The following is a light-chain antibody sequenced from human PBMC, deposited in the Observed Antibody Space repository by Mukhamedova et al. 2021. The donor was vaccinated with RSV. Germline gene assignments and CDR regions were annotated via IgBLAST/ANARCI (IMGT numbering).Light chain of an antibody. J-gene: IGLJ2*01. V-gene: IGLV3-19*01. Sequence: GDSLRSYYASWYQQKPGQAPVLVIYGKNNRPSGIPDRFSGSSSGNTASLTITGAQAEDEADYYCQSYDSSLVFGGGTKLTVL. CDR2: GKN. CDR3: QSYDSSLV. CDR1: SLRSYY.